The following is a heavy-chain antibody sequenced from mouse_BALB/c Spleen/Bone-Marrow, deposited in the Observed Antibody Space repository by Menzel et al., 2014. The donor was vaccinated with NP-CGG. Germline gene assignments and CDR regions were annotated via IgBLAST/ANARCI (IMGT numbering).Heavy chain of an antibody. CDR3: AEINYGYYALDY. J-gene: IGHJ4*01. CDR1: GYIFSSYT. Sequence: QVQLQQSAPELARPGASVKMSCKASGYIFSSYTMHWVKQRPGQGLEWIGSINPSSGYTDYNQKFKDKTILTADKSSSTAYMQQSSLTSEDSAVYYCAEINYGYYALDYWGQGTSVTVSS. V-gene: IGHV1-4*02. D-gene: IGHD1-1*01. CDR2: INPSSGYT.